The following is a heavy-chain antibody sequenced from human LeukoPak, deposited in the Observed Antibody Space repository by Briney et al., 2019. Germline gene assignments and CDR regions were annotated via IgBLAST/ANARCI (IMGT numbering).Heavy chain of an antibody. CDR3: ARDYYGSGSYPFDY. J-gene: IGHJ4*02. V-gene: IGHV4-4*07. CDR1: GGSISSYY. D-gene: IGHD3-10*01. Sequence: SETLSLTCTVSGGSISSYYWSWIRQPAGKGLEWIGRIYPSGSTNYNPSLKSRVTMSVDTSKNQFSLKLSSVAAADTAVYYCARDYYGSGSYPFDYWGQGTLVTVSS. CDR2: IYPSGST.